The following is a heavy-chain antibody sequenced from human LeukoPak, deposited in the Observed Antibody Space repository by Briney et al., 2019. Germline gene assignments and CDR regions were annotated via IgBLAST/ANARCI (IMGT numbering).Heavy chain of an antibody. CDR3: AREQSSSWYLVPKFDP. CDR1: GGSISSGGYY. Sequence: TSETLSLTCTVSGGSISSGGYYWSWICQHPGKGLEWIGYIYYSGSTYYNPSLKSRVTISVDTSKNQFSLKLSSVTAADTAVYYCAREQSSSWYLVPKFDPWGQGTLVTVSS. D-gene: IGHD6-13*01. CDR2: IYYSGST. J-gene: IGHJ5*02. V-gene: IGHV4-31*03.